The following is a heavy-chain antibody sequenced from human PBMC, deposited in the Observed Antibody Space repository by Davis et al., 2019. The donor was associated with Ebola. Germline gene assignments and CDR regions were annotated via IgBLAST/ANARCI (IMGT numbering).Heavy chain of an antibody. CDR2: IGTAGDT. J-gene: IGHJ6*02. Sequence: GESLKISCAASGFTFSSYDMHWVRQATGKGLEWVSAIGTAGDTYYPGSVKGRFTISRENAKNSLYLQMNSLRAGDTAVYYCARAGFGPAAPWGQGTTVTVSS. CDR3: ARAGFGPAAP. V-gene: IGHV3-13*01. CDR1: GFTFSSYD. D-gene: IGHD2-2*01.